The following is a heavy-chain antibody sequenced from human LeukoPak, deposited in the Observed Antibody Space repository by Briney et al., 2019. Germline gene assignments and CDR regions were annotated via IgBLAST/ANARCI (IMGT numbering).Heavy chain of an antibody. Sequence: PGGSLRLSCAASEFTFSSYGMHWVRQAPGKGLEWVAVISYDGNNKYYADSVKGRFTISRDNSENTLYLQMNSLRAEDTAVYYCAKDRDPYYYTSGRPFDYWGQGTLVTVSS. V-gene: IGHV3-30*18. J-gene: IGHJ4*02. CDR2: ISYDGNNK. D-gene: IGHD3-10*01. CDR1: EFTFSSYG. CDR3: AKDRDPYYYTSGRPFDY.